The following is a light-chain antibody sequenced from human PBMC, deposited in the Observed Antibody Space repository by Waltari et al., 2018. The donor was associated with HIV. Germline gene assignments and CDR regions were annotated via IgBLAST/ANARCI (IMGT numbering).Light chain of an antibody. CDR1: SSDVGSYNL. CDR3: CSYAGSSTHGV. CDR2: GVS. V-gene: IGLV2-23*02. J-gene: IGLJ2*01. Sequence: QSALTQPASVSGSPGQSITLSCTGTSSDVGSYNLVSWYQQHPGKAPKVMICGVSRRPSWGPMRCSGSKSGNTAALTVSGLQAEDEAEYDCCSYAGSSTHGVFGGGTKLTVL.